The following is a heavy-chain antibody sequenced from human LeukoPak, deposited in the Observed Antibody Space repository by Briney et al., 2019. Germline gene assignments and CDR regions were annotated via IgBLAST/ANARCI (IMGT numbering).Heavy chain of an antibody. J-gene: IGHJ6*02. V-gene: IGHV3-11*01. CDR1: GFTFSDYN. CDR3: ARSIGLTGGGVDV. CDR2: ITNGGSTI. D-gene: IGHD3-9*01. Sequence: GGSLRLSCAASGFTFSDYNMNWVRQAPGKGLEWVSYITNGGSTIRHADSVKGRFTISRDNAKKTLYLQMNSLRAEDTAVYYCARSIGLTGGGVDVWGQGTTVTASS.